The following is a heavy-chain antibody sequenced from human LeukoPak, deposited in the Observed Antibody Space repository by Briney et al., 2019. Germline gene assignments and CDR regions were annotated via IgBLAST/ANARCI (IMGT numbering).Heavy chain of an antibody. V-gene: IGHV3-23*01. CDR1: VFTFSSYA. D-gene: IGHD1-26*01. CDR3: ARDLYDSGSYPTSNWFDP. CDR2: ISGSGGST. Sequence: PGGSLRLSCAASVFTFSSYAMSWVRQAPGKGLEWVSAISGSGGSTYYADSVKGRFTISRDNSKNTLHLQMNSLRAEDTAVYYCARDLYDSGSYPTSNWFDPWGQGTLVTVSS. J-gene: IGHJ5*02.